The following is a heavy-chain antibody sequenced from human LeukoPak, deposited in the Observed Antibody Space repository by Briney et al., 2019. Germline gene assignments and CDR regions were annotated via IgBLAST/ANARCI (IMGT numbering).Heavy chain of an antibody. CDR2: IKSKTDSGTT. CDR3: TPIAAAGEFDY. CDR1: GFTLSTYA. Sequence: GGSLRLSCVVSGFTLSTYAMSWVRQAPGKGLEWVGRIKSKTDSGTTDYAAPVQGRFTISRDDSKNTLYLQMNSLKTDDTAVYYCTPIAAAGEFDYWGQGTLVTVSS. J-gene: IGHJ4*02. V-gene: IGHV3-15*01. D-gene: IGHD6-13*01.